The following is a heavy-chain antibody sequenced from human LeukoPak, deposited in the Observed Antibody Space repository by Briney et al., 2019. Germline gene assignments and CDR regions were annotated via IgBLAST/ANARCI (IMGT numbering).Heavy chain of an antibody. D-gene: IGHD1-20*01. J-gene: IGHJ4*02. V-gene: IGHV4-34*01. Sequence: PSETLSLTCAVYGGSFSNYYWSWIRQPPGKGLEWIGEINHSGSTNYNPSLKSRVTISVDTSKNQFSLKLSSVTAADTAMYYCARRSDNWNGYYFDYWGQGTLVTVSS. CDR1: GGSFSNYY. CDR2: INHSGST. CDR3: ARRSDNWNGYYFDY.